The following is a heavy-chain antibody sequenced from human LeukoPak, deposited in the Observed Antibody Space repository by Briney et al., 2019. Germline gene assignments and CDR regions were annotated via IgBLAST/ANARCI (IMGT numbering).Heavy chain of an antibody. J-gene: IGHJ3*02. D-gene: IGHD4-11*01. CDR1: GFTFDDYA. Sequence: PGGSLRLSCAASGFTFDDYAMHWVRQAPGKGLEWVSLISGDGGSTYYADSVKGRFTISRDNSKNSLYLQMNSLRVGDTAIYYCTRGLQYSGTDAFEIWGQGTMVSVSS. CDR2: ISGDGGST. CDR3: TRGLQYSGTDAFEI. V-gene: IGHV3-43*02.